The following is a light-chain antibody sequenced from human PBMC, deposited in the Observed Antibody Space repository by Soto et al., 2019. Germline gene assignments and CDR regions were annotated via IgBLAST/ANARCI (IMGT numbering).Light chain of an antibody. V-gene: IGKV3-15*01. CDR3: QQYSNWPWT. CDR2: DAS. CDR1: QRISND. Sequence: TQSPATLSVSPVEIASLSVMASQRISNDLAWYQQKAGQAPRLLIYDASTRATGIPARFSGSGSGTEFTLTISSLQSEDFAVYYCQQYSNWPWTFGQGTKVDIK. J-gene: IGKJ1*01.